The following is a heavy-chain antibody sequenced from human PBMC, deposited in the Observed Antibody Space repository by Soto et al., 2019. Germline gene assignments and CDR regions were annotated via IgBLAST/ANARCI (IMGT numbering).Heavy chain of an antibody. CDR1: GYTFTSYA. CDR3: ATLQGDGSGSGYYYDGLDV. J-gene: IGHJ6*01. Sequence: ASVKVSCKASGYTFTSYAMHWVRQAPGQRLEWMGWINAGNGNTKYSQKFQGRVTITRDTSASTAYMELSSLRSEDTAVYYCATLQGDGSGSGYYYDGLDVWGQGTSVIVSS. V-gene: IGHV1-3*01. CDR2: INAGNGNT. D-gene: IGHD3-10*01.